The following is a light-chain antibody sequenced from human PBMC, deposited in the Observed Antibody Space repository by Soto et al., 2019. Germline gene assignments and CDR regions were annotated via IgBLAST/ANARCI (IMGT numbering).Light chain of an antibody. Sequence: DIPMTQSPSTLSASVGDRVTITCRASQSVSSWLAWYQQKPGKAPKLLIYKASNLESGVPSRFSGSGSGTEFTLTISSLQPDDFATYYCQQYNSYIYTFGQGTKLEIK. CDR1: QSVSSW. CDR2: KAS. J-gene: IGKJ2*01. CDR3: QQYNSYIYT. V-gene: IGKV1-5*03.